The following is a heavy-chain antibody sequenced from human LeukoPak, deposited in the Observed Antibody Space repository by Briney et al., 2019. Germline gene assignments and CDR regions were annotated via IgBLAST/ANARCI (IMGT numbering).Heavy chain of an antibody. V-gene: IGHV7-4-1*02. CDR3: ARGGGAGLRYPFDY. CDR1: GYTFSSYP. J-gene: IGHJ4*02. D-gene: IGHD3-16*01. CDR2: IDTNTGNP. Sequence: ASVKVSCKASGYTFSSYPMIWVRQAPGQGLEWMGWIDTNTGNPSNAQGFTGRFVFSLDTSVSTTFLYINNLKADDTAVYYCARGGGAGLRYPFDYWGQGTLVTVSS.